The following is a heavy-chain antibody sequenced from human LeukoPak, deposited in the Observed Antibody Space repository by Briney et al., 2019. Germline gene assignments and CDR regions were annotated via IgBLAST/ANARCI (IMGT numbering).Heavy chain of an antibody. Sequence: SVKVSCKASGGTFSSYAISWVRQAPGQGLEWMGGIIPIFGTANYAQKFQGRVTTTADTSTSTAYMELRSLRSDDTAVYYCARDSSSWDTSWFDPWGQGTLVTVSS. V-gene: IGHV1-69*06. J-gene: IGHJ5*02. CDR2: IIPIFGTA. D-gene: IGHD6-13*01. CDR3: ARDSSSWDTSWFDP. CDR1: GGTFSSYA.